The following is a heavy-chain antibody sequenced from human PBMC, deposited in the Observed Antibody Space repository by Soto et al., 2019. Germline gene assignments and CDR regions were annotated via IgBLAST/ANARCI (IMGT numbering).Heavy chain of an antibody. CDR1: GGSISSGGYY. J-gene: IGHJ4*02. CDR2: IYYSGST. D-gene: IGHD3-22*01. Sequence: SETLSLTCTVSGGSISSGGYYWSWIRQHPGKGLEWIGYIYYSGSTYYNPSLKSRVTISVDTSKNQFSLKLSSVTAADTAVYYCARDLGASGYYQSPIPLSYWGQGTLVTVSS. CDR3: ARDLGASGYYQSPIPLSY. V-gene: IGHV4-31*03.